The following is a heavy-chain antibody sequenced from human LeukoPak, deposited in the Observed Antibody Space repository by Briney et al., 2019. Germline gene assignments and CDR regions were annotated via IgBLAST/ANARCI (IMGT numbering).Heavy chain of an antibody. D-gene: IGHD3-10*01. J-gene: IGHJ4*02. CDR2: IYNNGNT. Sequence: PSETLSLTCTVSGDSIRSSNYYWGWIRQPPGKGLEWIGSIYNNGNTYYNPSLNSRVTISVDTSKNQFSLSLGFVTAADTAVYYCARLFGSGSHYKHLYWGQGILVTVSA. V-gene: IGHV4-39*01. CDR3: ARLFGSGSHYKHLY. CDR1: GDSIRSSNYY.